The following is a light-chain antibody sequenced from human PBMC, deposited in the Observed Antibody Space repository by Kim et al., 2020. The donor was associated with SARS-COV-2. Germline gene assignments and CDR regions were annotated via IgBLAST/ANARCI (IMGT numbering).Light chain of an antibody. CDR3: HLYGSSPL. CDR1: QSVSSNY. CDR2: GAS. V-gene: IGKV3-20*01. Sequence: EIVVTQSPGTLSLSPGERVTLSCRASQSVSSNYLAWYQQKPGQAPRLLIYGASSRATDIPDRFSGSGSGTDFTITISRLEAEDFAVYYCHLYGSSPLFGPGTKVDIK. J-gene: IGKJ3*01.